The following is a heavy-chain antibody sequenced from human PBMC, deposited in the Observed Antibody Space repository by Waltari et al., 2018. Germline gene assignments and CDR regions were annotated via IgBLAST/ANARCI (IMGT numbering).Heavy chain of an antibody. CDR2: IYPGDSDT. V-gene: IGHV5-51*01. D-gene: IGHD3-3*01. J-gene: IGHJ5*02. Sequence: EVQLVQSGAEVKKPGESLKISCKGSGYSFTSYWIGWVRQMPGKGLEWMGVIYPGDSDTRYSPSFQGQVTISADKSISTAYLQWSSLKASDTAMYYCARDHPRITIFGVVIGNWFDPWGQGTLVTVSS. CDR1: GYSFTSYW. CDR3: ARDHPRITIFGVVIGNWFDP.